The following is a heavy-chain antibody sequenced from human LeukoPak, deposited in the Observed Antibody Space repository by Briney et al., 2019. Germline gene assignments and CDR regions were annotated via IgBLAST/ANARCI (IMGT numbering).Heavy chain of an antibody. CDR3: AGGTRPTDMGKLPAFDI. D-gene: IGHD2-15*01. V-gene: IGHV1-46*03. Sequence: GASVKVSCKASGYTFTSYYMHWVRQAPGQGLEWMGIINPSGGSTSYAQKFQGRVTMTRDMSTSTVYMELSSLRSEDTAVYYCAGGTRPTDMGKLPAFDIWGQGTMVTVSS. CDR2: INPSGGST. J-gene: IGHJ3*02. CDR1: GYTFTSYY.